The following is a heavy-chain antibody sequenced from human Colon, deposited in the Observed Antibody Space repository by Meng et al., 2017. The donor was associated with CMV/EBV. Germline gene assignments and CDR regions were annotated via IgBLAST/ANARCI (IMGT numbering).Heavy chain of an antibody. J-gene: IGHJ4*02. CDR3: AREQQASGWFPYFDY. CDR2: ISHSSDI. D-gene: IGHD6-19*01. CDR1: GFTFSSYS. Sequence: GESLKISCAASGFTFSSYSMNWVRQAPGKGLEWVSSISHSSDIYYVDSVKGRFTISRDNAKNSLYLQMNSLRAEDTAVYYCAREQQASGWFPYFDYWGQGTLVTVSS. V-gene: IGHV3-69-1*01.